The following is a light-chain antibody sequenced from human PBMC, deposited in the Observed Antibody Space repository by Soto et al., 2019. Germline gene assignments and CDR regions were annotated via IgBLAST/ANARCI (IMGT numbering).Light chain of an antibody. J-gene: IGKJ1*01. CDR3: QQYGSPPWT. CDR1: QSVSSSY. CDR2: GAS. V-gene: IGKV3-20*01. Sequence: EIVLTQSPGTLPVSPGERATLSCRASQSVSSSYLAWYQQKPGQAPRLLIFGASSRATGTPERFSGSGSGTDFTLTISRLEPEDFAVYYCQQYGSPPWTFGQGTKVDIK.